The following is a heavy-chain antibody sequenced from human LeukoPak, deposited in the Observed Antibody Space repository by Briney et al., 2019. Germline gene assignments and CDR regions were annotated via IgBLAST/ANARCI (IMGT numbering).Heavy chain of an antibody. CDR2: IFYSGDT. J-gene: IGHJ5*02. CDR3: ARGSGSYYILNWFDP. Sequence: KPSETLSLTCTVSGGSFSGYYWGWIRQPPGKGLEWIGYIFYSGDTTYNPSLKSRVTISVDTSKNQFSLKLSSVTAADTAVYYCARGSGSYYILNWFDPWGQGSLVTVSS. V-gene: IGHV4-59*01. D-gene: IGHD3-10*01. CDR1: GGSFSGYY.